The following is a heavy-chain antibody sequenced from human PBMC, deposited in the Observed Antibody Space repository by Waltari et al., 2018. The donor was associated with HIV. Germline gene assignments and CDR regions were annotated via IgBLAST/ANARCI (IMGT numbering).Heavy chain of an antibody. CDR2: TYYRSKWYN. V-gene: IGHV6-1*01. Sequence: QVQLQQSGPGLVKPSQTLSLTCAISGDSVSSNSAAWNWIRQSPSKGLEWLGRTYYRSKWYNDYAVSVKSRITINPDTSKNQFSLQLNSVTPEDTAVYYCARDRPQWLASEQPPPFDPWGQGTLVTVSS. J-gene: IGHJ5*02. D-gene: IGHD6-19*01. CDR3: ARDRPQWLASEQPPPFDP. CDR1: GDSVSSNSAA.